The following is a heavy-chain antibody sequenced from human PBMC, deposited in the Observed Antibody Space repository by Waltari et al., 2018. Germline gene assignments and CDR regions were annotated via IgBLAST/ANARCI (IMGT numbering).Heavy chain of an antibody. V-gene: IGHV1-2*02. Sequence: QVHLVQSGAEVKKPGDSVKLSCTASGYTSPGYQTHWVRQAPGQGLEWMGWINPNSGGTNDAQNFQGRVTITRDTSIRTAYMELSRLRSDDTAMYYCARDLVVGSGDYWGQGTLVTVSS. CDR1: GYTSPGYQ. CDR3: ARDLVVGSGDY. CDR2: INPNSGGT. J-gene: IGHJ4*02. D-gene: IGHD1-26*01.